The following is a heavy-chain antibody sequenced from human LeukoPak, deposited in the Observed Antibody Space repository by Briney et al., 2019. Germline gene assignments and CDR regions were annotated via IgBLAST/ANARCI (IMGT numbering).Heavy chain of an antibody. CDR1: GFTFSRDS. CDR2: IQSETDGGTT. D-gene: IGHD6-19*01. V-gene: IGHV3-15*01. J-gene: IGHJ4*02. CDR3: TTSPQWLEN. Sequence: PAGSLRLSCAASGFTFSRDSMNWVRQAPGKGLEWISRIQSETDGGTTDYAAPVKGRFTISRDDSKNMLYLQMNSLKNEDTAVYYCTTSPQWLENWGQGTLVTVSP.